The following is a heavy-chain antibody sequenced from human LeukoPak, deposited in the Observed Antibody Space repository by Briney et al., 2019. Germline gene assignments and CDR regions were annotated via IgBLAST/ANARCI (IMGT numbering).Heavy chain of an antibody. CDR3: AKGAAAGLVDWFDP. J-gene: IGHJ5*02. CDR2: VTGSAGGT. V-gene: IGHV3-23*01. CDR1: GFTFSSYA. D-gene: IGHD6-13*01. Sequence: QPGGSLRLSCAASGFTFSSYAMMWVRQAPGKGLEWVSTVTGSAGGTYYADSVKGRFTISRNNSKNTLYLIMNSLRAEDTAVYYCAKGAAAGLVDWFDPWGQGTLVAVSS.